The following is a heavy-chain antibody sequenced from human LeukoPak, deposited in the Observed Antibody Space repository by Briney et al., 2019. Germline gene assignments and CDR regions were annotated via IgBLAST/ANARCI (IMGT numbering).Heavy chain of an antibody. CDR1: GFTFSSYW. V-gene: IGHV3-23*01. J-gene: IGHJ4*02. Sequence: PGGSLRLSCAASGFTFSSYWMSWVRQAPGKGLEWVSAISGSGGSTYYADSVKGRFTISRDNSKNTLCLQMNSLRAEDTAVYYCADFGSGSYCFDYWGQGTLVTVSS. CDR3: ADFGSGSYCFDY. D-gene: IGHD3-10*01. CDR2: ISGSGGST.